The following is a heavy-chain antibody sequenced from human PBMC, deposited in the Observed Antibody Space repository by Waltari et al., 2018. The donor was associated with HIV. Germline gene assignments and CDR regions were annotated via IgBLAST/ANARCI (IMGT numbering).Heavy chain of an antibody. CDR1: VFTFSDYY. D-gene: IGHD1-26*01. CDR3: ARGGGTYSDY. V-gene: IGHV3-11*01. J-gene: IGHJ4*02. CDR2: ISDSVSTI. Sequence: QVQLVESGGDLVKPGGSLRLSCAASVFTFSDYYMIWIRQAPGKGLDWVSFISDSVSTIYYTDTVKGRFTISRDNAKKSMYLQMNRLRAEDTALYYCARGGGTYSDYWGQGTLVTVSS.